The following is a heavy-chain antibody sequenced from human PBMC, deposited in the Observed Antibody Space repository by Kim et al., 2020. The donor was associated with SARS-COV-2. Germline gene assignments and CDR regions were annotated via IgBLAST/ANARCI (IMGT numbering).Heavy chain of an antibody. Sequence: GESLKISCKGSGYSFTSYWIGWVRQMPGKGLEWMGIIYPGDSDTRYSPSFQGQVTISADKSISTAYLQWSSLKASDTAMYYCARHVLPAAVDGDWFDPWGQGTLVTVSS. CDR1: GYSFTSYW. J-gene: IGHJ5*02. V-gene: IGHV5-51*01. CDR3: ARHVLPAAVDGDWFDP. D-gene: IGHD2-2*01. CDR2: IYPGDSDT.